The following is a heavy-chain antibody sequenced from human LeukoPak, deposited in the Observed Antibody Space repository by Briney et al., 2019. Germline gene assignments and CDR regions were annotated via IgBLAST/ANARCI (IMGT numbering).Heavy chain of an antibody. CDR1: GFTFSTYG. Sequence: GGSLRLSCAASGFTFSTYGMHWVRQAPGKGLEWAAVIWYDGSNKYYADSVKGRFTISRDNSKNTLYLQMNSLRAEDTAVYYCATLGTVDTAMVTPFDYWGQGTLVTVSS. CDR2: IWYDGSNK. J-gene: IGHJ4*02. CDR3: ATLGTVDTAMVTPFDY. D-gene: IGHD5-18*01. V-gene: IGHV3-30*02.